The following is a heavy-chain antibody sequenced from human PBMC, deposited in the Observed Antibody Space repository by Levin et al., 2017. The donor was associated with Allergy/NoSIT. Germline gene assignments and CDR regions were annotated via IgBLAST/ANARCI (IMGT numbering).Heavy chain of an antibody. D-gene: IGHD3-10*01. V-gene: IGHV3-21*01. J-gene: IGHJ4*02. CDR1: GFTFSSYS. Sequence: GGSLRLSCAASGFTFSSYSMNWVRRAPGKGLEWVSSISSSSSYTYYADSVKGRFTISRDNAKNSLHLQMNSLRAEDTAVYYCARHSGLRLITPFDYWGQGTLVTVSS. CDR2: ISSSSSYT. CDR3: ARHSGLRLITPFDY.